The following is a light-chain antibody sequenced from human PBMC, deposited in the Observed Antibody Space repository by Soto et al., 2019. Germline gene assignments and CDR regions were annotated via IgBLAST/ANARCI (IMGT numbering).Light chain of an antibody. Sequence: DIQMTHSPYTLSPSVGYIVSITCRASQSISGWLAWYQQKPGKAPKLLIYAASSLQSGVPSRFSGSGSETDFTLTISSLQPEDFATYSRQHSTTWKFGQGTKVDIK. V-gene: IGKV1-39*01. CDR3: QHSTTWK. CDR2: AAS. J-gene: IGKJ1*01. CDR1: QSISGW.